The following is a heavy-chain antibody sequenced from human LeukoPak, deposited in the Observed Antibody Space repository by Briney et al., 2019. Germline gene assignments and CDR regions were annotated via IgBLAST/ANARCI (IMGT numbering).Heavy chain of an antibody. Sequence: GGSLRLSCAASGFTFSSYEMNWVRQAPGKGLEWVSYISSSGSAIYNADSVKGRFTISRDNAKNSLYLQMNSLRAEDTAVYYCARERGYSGYDYFIDSPSDYWGQGTLVTVSS. V-gene: IGHV3-48*03. CDR3: ARERGYSGYDYFIDSPSDY. CDR1: GFTFSSYE. J-gene: IGHJ4*02. D-gene: IGHD5-12*01. CDR2: ISSSGSAI.